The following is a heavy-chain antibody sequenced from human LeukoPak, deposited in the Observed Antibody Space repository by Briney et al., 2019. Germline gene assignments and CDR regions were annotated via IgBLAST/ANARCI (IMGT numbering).Heavy chain of an antibody. V-gene: IGHV3-74*01. CDR2: INSDGSRT. CDR1: GFTLSSYW. J-gene: IGHJ3*02. Sequence: GGSLRLSCATSGFTLSSYWMHWVRQAPGKGLVWVSRINSDGSRTSYADSVKGRFTMSRDNAKNTLYLQMNSLRAEDTAVYYCARDHGSDDAFDIWGQGTMVTVSS. CDR3: ARDHGSDDAFDI.